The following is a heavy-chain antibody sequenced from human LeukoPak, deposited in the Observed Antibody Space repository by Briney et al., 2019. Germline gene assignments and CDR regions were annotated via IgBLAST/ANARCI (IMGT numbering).Heavy chain of an antibody. CDR1: GGSMNSYY. Sequence: SETLSLTCSVSGGSMNSYYWSWIRQSPGKGLEWIGYIYYSGSTNYNPSLKSRVTISVDTSKNQFSLKLSSVTAADTAVYYCARAGHYDFWSGYLPDGMDVWGQGTTVTVSS. CDR3: ARAGHYDFWSGYLPDGMDV. D-gene: IGHD3-3*01. CDR2: IYYSGST. V-gene: IGHV4-59*08. J-gene: IGHJ6*02.